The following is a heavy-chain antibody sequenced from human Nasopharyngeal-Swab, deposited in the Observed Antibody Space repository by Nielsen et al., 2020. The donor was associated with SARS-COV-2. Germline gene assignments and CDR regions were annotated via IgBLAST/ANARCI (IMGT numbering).Heavy chain of an antibody. Sequence: WVRQAPGKGLGWIGSIYYSGSTYYNPSLKSRVTISVDTSKNQFSLKLSSVTAADTAVYYCARPGTGIAAADYWGQGTLVTVSS. D-gene: IGHD6-13*01. CDR2: IYYSGST. J-gene: IGHJ4*02. V-gene: IGHV4-39*01. CDR3: ARPGTGIAAADY.